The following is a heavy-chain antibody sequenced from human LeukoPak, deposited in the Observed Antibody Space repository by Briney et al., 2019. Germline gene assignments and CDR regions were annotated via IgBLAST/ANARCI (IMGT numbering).Heavy chain of an antibody. D-gene: IGHD3-3*01. CDR3: AKPYYDFWSGYSARDY. J-gene: IGHJ4*02. CDR1: GFTFSSYA. V-gene: IGHV3-23*01. Sequence: GGSLGLSCAASGFTFSSYAMSWVRQAPGKGLEWVSAISGSGGSTYYADSVKGRFTISRDNSKNTLYLQMNSLRAEDTAVYYCAKPYYDFWSGYSARDYWGQGTQVTVSS. CDR2: ISGSGGST.